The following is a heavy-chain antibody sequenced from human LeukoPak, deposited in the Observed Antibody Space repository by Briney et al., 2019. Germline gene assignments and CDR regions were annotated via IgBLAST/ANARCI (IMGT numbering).Heavy chain of an antibody. Sequence: SETLSLTCAVYGGSFSGYYWSWIRQPPGKGLEWIWEINHSGSTNYNPSLKSRVTISVDTSKNQFSLKLSSVIAADTAVYYCRAGYRYGMDVWGQGTTVTVSS. J-gene: IGHJ6*02. V-gene: IGHV4-34*01. CDR1: GGSFSGYY. CDR2: INHSGST. D-gene: IGHD3-9*01. CDR3: RAGYRYGMDV.